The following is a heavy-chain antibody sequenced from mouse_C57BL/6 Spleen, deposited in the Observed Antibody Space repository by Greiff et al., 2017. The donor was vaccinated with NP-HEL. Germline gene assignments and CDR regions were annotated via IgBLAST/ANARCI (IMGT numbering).Heavy chain of an antibody. V-gene: IGHV7-3*01. CDR2: IRNKANGYTT. CDR1: GFTFTDYY. J-gene: IGHJ2*01. CDR3: ARYNGYDGVFDY. D-gene: IGHD2-2*01. Sequence: EVKLVESGGGLVQPGGSLSLSCAASGFTFTDYYMSWVRQPPGKALEWLGFIRNKANGYTTEYSASVKGRFTISRDNSQSILYLQMNALRAEDSATYYCARYNGYDGVFDYWGQGTTLTVSS.